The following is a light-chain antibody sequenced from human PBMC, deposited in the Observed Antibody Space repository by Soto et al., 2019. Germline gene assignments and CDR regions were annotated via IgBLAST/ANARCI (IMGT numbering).Light chain of an antibody. Sequence: VLTQPPSASGTPGQRVTISCSGRSSNIGSNYVYWYQQLPGTAPKLLMYRNNQRPSGVPDRFSGSKSGTSASLAISGLRSEDEADYYCASWDDSLNAFYVFGTGTKVTVL. J-gene: IGLJ1*01. CDR1: SSNIGSNY. CDR3: ASWDDSLNAFYV. CDR2: RNN. V-gene: IGLV1-47*01.